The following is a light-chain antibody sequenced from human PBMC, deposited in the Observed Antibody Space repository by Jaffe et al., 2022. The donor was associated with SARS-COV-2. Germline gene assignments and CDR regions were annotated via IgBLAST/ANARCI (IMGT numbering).Light chain of an antibody. CDR2: SAS. Sequence: DIQMTQSPSSLSASVGDRVTITCRASQDINNYLVWYQQKPGKVPKLLIYSASTLQSGVPSRFSGSGSGTYFTLTISSLQPEDVATYYCQKYNTAPLTFGPGTKVDIK. J-gene: IGKJ3*01. CDR1: QDINNY. V-gene: IGKV1-27*01. CDR3: QKYNTAPLT.